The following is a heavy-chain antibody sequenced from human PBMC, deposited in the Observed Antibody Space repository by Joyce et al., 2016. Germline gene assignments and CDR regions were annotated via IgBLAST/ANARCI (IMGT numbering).Heavy chain of an antibody. CDR3: AGEVLGGSGSYIDD. J-gene: IGHJ4*02. Sequence: QVQLVESGGGVVQPGRSLRLSCAASGLTFSNHGMHWVRQAPGKGLEWLAVIWYDGSNKVYADSVKGRFTISRDTSKNILYLQMNNLRAEDTAVYYCAGEVLGGSGSYIDDWGQGTLVTVSS. CDR1: GLTFSNHG. D-gene: IGHD3-10*01. CDR2: IWYDGSNK. V-gene: IGHV3-33*01.